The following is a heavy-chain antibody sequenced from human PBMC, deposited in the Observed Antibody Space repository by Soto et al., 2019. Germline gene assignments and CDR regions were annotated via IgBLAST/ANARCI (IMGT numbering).Heavy chain of an antibody. D-gene: IGHD3-9*01. V-gene: IGHV3-48*01. CDR2: ISSSSSTI. J-gene: IGHJ5*02. CDR3: ERGPFTYYDILTGPNWFDP. Sequence: PGGSLRLSCAASGFTFSSYSMNWVRQAPGKGLEWVSYISSSSSTIYYADSVKGRFTISRDNAKNSLYLQMNSLRAENTAVYYCERGPFTYYDILTGPNWFDPWGQGTLVTVSS. CDR1: GFTFSSYS.